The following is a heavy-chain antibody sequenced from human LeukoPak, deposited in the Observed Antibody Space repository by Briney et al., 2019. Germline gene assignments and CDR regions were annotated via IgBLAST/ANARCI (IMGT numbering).Heavy chain of an antibody. Sequence: ASVKVSCKVSGYTLTELSMHWVRQAPGKGLEWMGGFDPEDGETIYAQKFQGRVTMTEDTSTDTAYMELSSLRSEDTAVYYCATDGQPHATYSSTVYGMDVWGQGTTVTVSS. V-gene: IGHV1-24*01. J-gene: IGHJ6*02. CDR1: GYTLTELS. CDR3: ATDGQPHATYSSTVYGMDV. CDR2: FDPEDGET. D-gene: IGHD6-13*01.